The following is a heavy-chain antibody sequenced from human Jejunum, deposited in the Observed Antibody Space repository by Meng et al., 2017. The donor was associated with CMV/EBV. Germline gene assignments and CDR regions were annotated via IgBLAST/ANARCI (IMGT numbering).Heavy chain of an antibody. Sequence: VQLLQSGAEVKRPGSSVRLSCKSSGGVFNNYALTWVRQAPGQGLEWMGGIIAVLRTPNYAPKFQGRLTITADASTDTTYMELSSLTSEDTAVYFCARGFTNGWQPFDFWGQGTLVTVSS. CDR1: GGVFNNYA. V-gene: IGHV1-69*12. CDR3: ARGFTNGWQPFDF. J-gene: IGHJ4*02. CDR2: IIAVLRTP. D-gene: IGHD2-8*01.